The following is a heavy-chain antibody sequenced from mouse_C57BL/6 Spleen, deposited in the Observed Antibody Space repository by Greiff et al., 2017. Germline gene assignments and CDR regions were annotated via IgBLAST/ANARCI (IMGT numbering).Heavy chain of an antibody. CDR3: AGRLYGNYGAMDY. D-gene: IGHD2-1*01. J-gene: IGHJ4*01. Sequence: QVQLQQSGAELVMPGASVKLSCKASGYTFTSYWMHWVKQRPGQGLEWIGEIDPSDSYTNYNQKFKGKSTLTVDKSSSTAYMQLSSLTSEDSAVYYCAGRLYGNYGAMDYWGQGTSVTVSS. CDR1: GYTFTSYW. V-gene: IGHV1-69*01. CDR2: IDPSDSYT.